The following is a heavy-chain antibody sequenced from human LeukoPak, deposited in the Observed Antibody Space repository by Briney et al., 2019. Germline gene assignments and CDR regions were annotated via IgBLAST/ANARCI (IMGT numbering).Heavy chain of an antibody. CDR1: GFTFSSYG. V-gene: IGHV3-33*08. CDR2: IWYDGSNK. CDR3: AREWGYCSSTSCYNWFDP. J-gene: IGHJ5*02. D-gene: IGHD2-2*01. Sequence: PGRSLRLSCAASGFTFSSYGMHWVRQAPVKGLEWVAVIWYDGSNKYYADSVKGRFTISRDNSKNTLYLQMNSLRAEDTAVYYCAREWGYCSSTSCYNWFDPWGQGTLVTVSS.